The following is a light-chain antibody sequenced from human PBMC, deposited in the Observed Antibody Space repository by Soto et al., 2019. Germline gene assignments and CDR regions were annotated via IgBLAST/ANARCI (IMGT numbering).Light chain of an antibody. CDR1: QSVSSSY. V-gene: IGKV3-20*01. CDR3: QQHGSSLWT. Sequence: EIVLTQSPGTLSLSPGERPSLSCSASQSVSSSYLAWYQQKPGQAPRLLIYGASSRATGIPDRFSGSGSGTDFTLTISRLEPEDFAVYYCQQHGSSLWTFGQGTKVDIK. J-gene: IGKJ1*01. CDR2: GAS.